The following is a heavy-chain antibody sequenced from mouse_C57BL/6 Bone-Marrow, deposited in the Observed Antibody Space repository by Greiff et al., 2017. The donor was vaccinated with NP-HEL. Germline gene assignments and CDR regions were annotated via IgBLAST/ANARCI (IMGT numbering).Heavy chain of an antibody. Sequence: QVQLQQSGAELVRPGTSVKMSCKASGYTFTNYWIGWAKQRPGHGLEWIGDIYPGGGYTNYNEKFKGKATLTADKSSSTAYMQFSSLTSEDSAIYYCARGDYYGSSSSWFAYWGQGTLVTGSA. CDR3: ARGDYYGSSSSWFAY. D-gene: IGHD1-1*01. CDR2: IYPGGGYT. J-gene: IGHJ3*01. CDR1: GYTFTNYW. V-gene: IGHV1-63*01.